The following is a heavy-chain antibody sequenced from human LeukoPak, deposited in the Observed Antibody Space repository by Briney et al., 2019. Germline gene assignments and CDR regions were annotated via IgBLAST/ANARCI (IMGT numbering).Heavy chain of an antibody. CDR3: ARSPEILRYFDSKPFDY. CDR1: GGSFSGYY. D-gene: IGHD3-9*01. CDR2: INHFGTT. V-gene: IGHV4-34*01. J-gene: IGHJ4*02. Sequence: PSETLSLTCAVYGGSFSGYYWSWIRQPPGKGLQWIGEINHFGTTNYNPSLKSQVTILVDTSKNQLSLKLNSVTAADTAVYYCARSPEILRYFDSKPFDYWGQGTLVTVSS.